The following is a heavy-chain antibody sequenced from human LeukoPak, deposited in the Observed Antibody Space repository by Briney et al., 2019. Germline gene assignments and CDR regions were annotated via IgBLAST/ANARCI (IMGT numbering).Heavy chain of an antibody. J-gene: IGHJ4*02. D-gene: IGHD3-3*01. CDR2: IFYSGST. CDR3: ASERRGYYSFFDY. V-gene: IGHV4-59*01. CDR1: GGSISGYY. Sequence: SETLSLTCSVSGGSISGYYWSWIRQPPVKGLEWIGYIFYSGSTNYNPSLKSRVTISVDTSKNQFSLKLTSVTAADTAVYYCASERRGYYSFFDYWGQGTLVTVSS.